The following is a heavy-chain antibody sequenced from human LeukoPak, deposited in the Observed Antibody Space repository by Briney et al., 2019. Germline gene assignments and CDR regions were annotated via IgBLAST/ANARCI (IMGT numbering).Heavy chain of an antibody. CDR3: VRSLRSADF. CDR2: INWNGGST. Sequence: PGGSLRLSCAASGFAFDDYGMSWVRPVPGKGLEWVSGINWNGGSTGYADSVKGRFTISRDNAKDSLYLQMNSLRAEDTAVYYCVRSLRSADFWGQGTLVTVSS. V-gene: IGHV3-20*04. CDR1: GFAFDDYG. J-gene: IGHJ4*02.